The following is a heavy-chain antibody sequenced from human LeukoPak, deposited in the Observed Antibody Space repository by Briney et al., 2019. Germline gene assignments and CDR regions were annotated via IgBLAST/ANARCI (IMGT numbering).Heavy chain of an antibody. CDR2: VSGSDTST. Sequence: GASLRLSCAASGFTFSNYAMSGVRQAPGKGREWVSAVSGSDTSTYYTDSVKGRFTISRDNSKNTLYLQMNSLSAEDTAIYYCAKWGDYDVLTGYYDSDYWGQGTLVTVSS. CDR3: AKWGDYDVLTGYYDSDY. V-gene: IGHV3-23*01. CDR1: GFTFSNYA. J-gene: IGHJ4*02. D-gene: IGHD3-9*01.